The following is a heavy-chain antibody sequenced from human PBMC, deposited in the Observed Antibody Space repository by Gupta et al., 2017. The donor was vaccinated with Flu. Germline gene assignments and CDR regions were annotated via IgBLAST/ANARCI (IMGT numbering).Heavy chain of an antibody. Sequence: EERLVESGGGLVQRGGSLRLSCAASRFTFSRSWMTWVRQAPGKGLEWVANIKEDGSVKNYVDSVKGRFTISRDNAKNSLYLQINSLRVEDTAVYYCARDNGYNQFDYWGQGTLVTVSS. D-gene: IGHD5-24*01. CDR1: RFTFSRSW. CDR3: ARDNGYNQFDY. V-gene: IGHV3-7*01. CDR2: IKEDGSVK. J-gene: IGHJ4*02.